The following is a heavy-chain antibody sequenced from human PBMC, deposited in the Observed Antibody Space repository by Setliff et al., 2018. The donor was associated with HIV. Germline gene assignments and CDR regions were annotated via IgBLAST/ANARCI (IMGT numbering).Heavy chain of an antibody. J-gene: IGHJ3*02. D-gene: IGHD6-19*01. CDR2: INPNSGGT. CDR3: ATVSHTNVAAHDAFDI. Sequence: ASVKVSCKASGYTFTGYYMHWVRQAPGQGLEWMGRINPNSGGTNYAQKFQGRVTMTRDTSISTAYMELSSLRSEDTAVYYCATVSHTNVAAHDAFDIWGQGTMVTVSS. V-gene: IGHV1-2*06. CDR1: GYTFTGYY.